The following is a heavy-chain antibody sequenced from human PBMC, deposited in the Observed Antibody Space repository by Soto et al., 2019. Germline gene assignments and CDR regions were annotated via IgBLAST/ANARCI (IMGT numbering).Heavy chain of an antibody. CDR2: IAASGIST. Sequence: EVQMLESGGGLVQPGVSLRLSCAASGFTFADFALTWVRQAPGKGLEWISTIAASGISTYYADSVKGRFTISRENSKKMLYLQMKSLRVDDTAVYYCASLAIFYHRTAMSDYWGQGTPVTVSS. V-gene: IGHV3-23*01. CDR3: ASLAIFYHRTAMSDY. CDR1: GFTFADFA. D-gene: IGHD5-18*01. J-gene: IGHJ4*02.